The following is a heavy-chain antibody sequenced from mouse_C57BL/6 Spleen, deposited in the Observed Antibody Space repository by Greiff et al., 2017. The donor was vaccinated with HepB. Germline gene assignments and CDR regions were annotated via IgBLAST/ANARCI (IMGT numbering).Heavy chain of an antibody. D-gene: IGHD1-1*01. CDR1: GYTFTSYW. J-gene: IGHJ2*01. V-gene: IGHV1-64*01. CDR2: IHPNSGST. CDR3: AREVYYGRGFDY. Sequence: QVQLKQPGAELVKPGASVKLSCKASGYTFTSYWMHWVKQRPGQGLEWIGMIHPNSGSTNYNEKFKSKATLTVDKSSSTAYMQLSSLTSEDSAVYYCAREVYYGRGFDYWGQGTTLTVSS.